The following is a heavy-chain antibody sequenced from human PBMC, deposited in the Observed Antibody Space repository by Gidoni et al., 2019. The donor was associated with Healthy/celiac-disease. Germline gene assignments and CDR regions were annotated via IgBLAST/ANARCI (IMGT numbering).Heavy chain of an antibody. D-gene: IGHD2-15*01. J-gene: IGHJ4*02. V-gene: IGHV3-33*08. CDR3: ARDKGDCSGGSCYGGPFDY. Sequence: QVQLVESGGGVVQPGRSLRLSCAASGFTFSSYGMHWVRQAPGKGLEWVAVIWYDGSNKYYADSVKGRFTISRDNSKNTLYLQMNSLRAEDTAVYYCARDKGDCSGGSCYGGPFDYWGQGTLVTVSS. CDR1: GFTFSSYG. CDR2: IWYDGSNK.